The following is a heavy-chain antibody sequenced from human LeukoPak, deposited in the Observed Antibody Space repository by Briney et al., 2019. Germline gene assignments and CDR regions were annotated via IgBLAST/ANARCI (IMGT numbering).Heavy chain of an antibody. D-gene: IGHD1-26*01. Sequence: ASVKVSCKASGYTFTSYGISWVRQAPGQGLEWMGWISACNGNTNYAQKLQGRVTMTTDTSTSTAYMELRSLRSDDTAVYYCARESDGGSYYDYDAFDIWGQGTMVTVSS. CDR2: ISACNGNT. CDR1: GYTFTSYG. V-gene: IGHV1-18*01. CDR3: ARESDGGSYYDYDAFDI. J-gene: IGHJ3*02.